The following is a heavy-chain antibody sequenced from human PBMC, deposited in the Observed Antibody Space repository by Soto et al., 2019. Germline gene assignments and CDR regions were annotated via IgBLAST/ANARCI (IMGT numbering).Heavy chain of an antibody. D-gene: IGHD4-17*01. CDR2: MYNDGTT. J-gene: IGHJ3*01. V-gene: IGHV3-53*01. Sequence: PGGSLRLSCAASGFPVNSNYMNWVRQAPGKGLEWVSVMYNDGTTHYADSVKGRFTISRDDSKNTLFLQMNSLKADDTALYYCARGLSLHYHYGDTFDVWGQGTMVTVSS. CDR3: ARGLSLHYHYGDTFDV. CDR1: GFPVNSNY.